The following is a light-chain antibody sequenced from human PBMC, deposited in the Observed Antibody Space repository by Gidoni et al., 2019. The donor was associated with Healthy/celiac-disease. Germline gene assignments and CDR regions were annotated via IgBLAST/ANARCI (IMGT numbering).Light chain of an antibody. Sequence: DIQMPQSPSTLSASVGDRVTIPCRASQSISSWLAWYQQKPGKAPKLLIYKASSLESGVPSRFSGSGSGTEFTLTISSLQPDDFATYCCQQYNSYSWSFGQGTKVEIK. CDR2: KAS. J-gene: IGKJ1*01. CDR1: QSISSW. V-gene: IGKV1-5*03. CDR3: QQYNSYSWS.